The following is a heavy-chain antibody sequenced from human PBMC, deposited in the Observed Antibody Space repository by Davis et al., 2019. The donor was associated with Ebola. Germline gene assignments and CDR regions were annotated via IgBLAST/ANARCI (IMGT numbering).Heavy chain of an antibody. CDR2: IYYSGTS. Sequence: PSETLSLTCTVSGVSINSGGYYWSWIRQHPGKALEWIGYIYYSGTSYYSPSLKSRMTISWDKAKNQFSLKVTAVTAADTAVYYCATANDYDSSGYYPASLDSWGQGTLVTVSS. D-gene: IGHD3-22*01. CDR3: ATANDYDSSGYYPASLDS. J-gene: IGHJ4*02. V-gene: IGHV4-31*03. CDR1: GVSINSGGYY.